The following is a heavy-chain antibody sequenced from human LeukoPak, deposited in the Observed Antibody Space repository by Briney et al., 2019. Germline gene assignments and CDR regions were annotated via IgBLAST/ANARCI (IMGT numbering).Heavy chain of an antibody. CDR2: ITRSSTYT. Sequence: PGGSLRLPCAASGFTFSDYYMTWIRQAPGKGLEWVSHITRSSTYTNYADSVKGRFTISRDNAKNSLYLQMNSLRAEDTAVYYCARDIALTTGCMDVWGQGTTVTVSS. CDR1: GFTFSDYY. V-gene: IGHV3-11*05. D-gene: IGHD1-14*01. CDR3: ARDIALTTGCMDV. J-gene: IGHJ6*02.